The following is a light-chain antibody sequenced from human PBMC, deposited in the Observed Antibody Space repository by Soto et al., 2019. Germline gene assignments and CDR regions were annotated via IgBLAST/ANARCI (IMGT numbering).Light chain of an antibody. V-gene: IGKV1-16*01. CDR3: QHYKNYPIT. J-gene: IGKJ5*01. CDR1: QDINNY. CDR2: AAS. Sequence: DIQMTQSPSSVSASVGDRVTITCRASQDINNYLAWFQQKPGKAPKSLIHAASSLQSGVPSRFSGSGFGTDFTLTISSLQPEDVVNYYCQHYKNYPITFGQGTRLEIK.